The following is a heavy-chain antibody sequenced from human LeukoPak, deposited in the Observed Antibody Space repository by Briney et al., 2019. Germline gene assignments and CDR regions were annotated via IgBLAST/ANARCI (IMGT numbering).Heavy chain of an antibody. J-gene: IGHJ5*02. CDR1: GGSISSSSYY. V-gene: IGHV4-39*07. D-gene: IGHD3-9*01. CDR2: IYYSGST. Sequence: PSETLSLTCTVSGGSISSSSYYWGWIRQPPGKGLEWIGSIYYSGSTYYNPSLKSRVTISVDTSKNQFSLKLSSVTAADTAVYYCARGVLDILTGGNWFDPWGQGTLVTVSS. CDR3: ARGVLDILTGGNWFDP.